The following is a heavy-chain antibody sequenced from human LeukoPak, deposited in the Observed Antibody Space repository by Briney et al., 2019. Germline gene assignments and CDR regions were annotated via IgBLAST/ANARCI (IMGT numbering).Heavy chain of an antibody. Sequence: GGSLRLSCAASGFTFSSYAMSWVRQAPGKGLEWVSAISGSGGSTYYADSVKGRFTISRDNAKNSLYLQMNSLRAEDTAVYYCAAREGPIDYWGQGTLVTVSS. CDR2: ISGSGGST. CDR1: GFTFSSYA. V-gene: IGHV3-23*01. J-gene: IGHJ4*02. CDR3: AAREGPIDY.